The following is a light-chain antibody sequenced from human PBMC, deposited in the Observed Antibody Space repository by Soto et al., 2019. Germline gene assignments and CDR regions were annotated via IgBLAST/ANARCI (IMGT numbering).Light chain of an antibody. CDR1: KSDVCSYNY. J-gene: IGLJ1*01. CDR2: EVS. V-gene: IGLV2-8*01. Sequence: QSGPTPPPSAAGAPGQLVHISGPGTKSDVCSYNYVSWYQQLPGKAPKLIIYEVSKRPSGVPDRFSGSKSGNTASLTVSGLQAEDEADYYCTSYAGTYSFFYVFGTGTKVTVL. CDR3: TSYAGTYSFFYV.